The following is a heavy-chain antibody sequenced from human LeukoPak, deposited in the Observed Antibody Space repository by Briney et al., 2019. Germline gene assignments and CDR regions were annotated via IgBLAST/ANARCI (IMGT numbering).Heavy chain of an antibody. CDR2: ISSSSSYI. J-gene: IGHJ4*02. D-gene: IGHD6-19*01. Sequence: GGSLRLSCVASGFTFSRSPMTWVRQGPGKGLEWVSSISSSSSYIYYADSVKGRFTISRDNAKNSLYLQMNSLRAEDTAVYYCARDGSSSGWPFDYWGQGTLVTVSS. V-gene: IGHV3-21*01. CDR1: GFTFSRSP. CDR3: ARDGSSSGWPFDY.